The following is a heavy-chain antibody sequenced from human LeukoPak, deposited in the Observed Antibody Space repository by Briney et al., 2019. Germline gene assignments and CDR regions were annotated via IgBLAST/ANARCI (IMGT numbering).Heavy chain of an antibody. CDR2: INSNTGNT. Sequence: GSSVKVSCKASGYTFTGYYMHWVRQAPGQGLEWVGRINSNTGNTNYAQNFQGRVTMTRDTSVSTVYMDLRSLRSDDTAVYYCDQASPGSAYDSFDIWGKGTMVTVSS. V-gene: IGHV1-2*06. CDR3: DQASPGSAYDSFDI. J-gene: IGHJ3*02. CDR1: GYTFTGYY. D-gene: IGHD6-13*01.